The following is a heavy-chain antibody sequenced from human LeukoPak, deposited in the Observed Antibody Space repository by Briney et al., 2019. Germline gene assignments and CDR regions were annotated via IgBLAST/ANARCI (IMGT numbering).Heavy chain of an antibody. CDR2: INSDGSST. D-gene: IGHD1-26*01. CDR3: ARVVGATGRAFDI. V-gene: IGHV3-74*01. CDR1: GFTFSSYW. Sequence: GGSLRLSCAASGFTFSSYWMHWVRQAPGKGLVWVSRINSDGSSTSYADSVKGRFTISRDNAKNTLYLQMNSLRAEDTAVYYCARVVGATGRAFDIWGQGTMVTVSS. J-gene: IGHJ3*02.